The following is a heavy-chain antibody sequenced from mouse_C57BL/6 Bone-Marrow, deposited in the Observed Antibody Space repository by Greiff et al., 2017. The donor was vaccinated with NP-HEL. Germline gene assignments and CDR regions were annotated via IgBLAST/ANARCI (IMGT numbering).Heavy chain of an antibody. CDR2: INPNNGGT. CDR1: GYTFTDYN. V-gene: IGHV1-18*01. D-gene: IGHD2-4*01. CDR3: ARRYYDYDGAWFAY. J-gene: IGHJ3*01. Sequence: VQLKESGPELVKPGASVKIPCKASGYTFTDYNMDWVKQSHGKSLEWIGDINPNNGGTIYNQKFKGKATLTVDKSSSTAYMELRSLTSEDTAVYYCARRYYDYDGAWFAYWGQGTLVTVST.